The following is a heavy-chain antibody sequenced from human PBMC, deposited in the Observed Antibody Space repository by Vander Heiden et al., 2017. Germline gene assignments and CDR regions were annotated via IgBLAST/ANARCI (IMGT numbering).Heavy chain of an antibody. D-gene: IGHD4-4*01. V-gene: IGHV5-51*03. CDR1: GYRFSNFW. Sequence: EVQLVQSGAEVTKPGESLKISCMGSGYRFSNFWIGWVRQMPGKGLEWMGIIYPGDSDTRYSPSFQGQVTISADKSISTAYLQWSSLKSSDTAMYYCARLRTTVLTPFDYWGQGTLVTVSS. J-gene: IGHJ4*02. CDR2: IYPGDSDT. CDR3: ARLRTTVLTPFDY.